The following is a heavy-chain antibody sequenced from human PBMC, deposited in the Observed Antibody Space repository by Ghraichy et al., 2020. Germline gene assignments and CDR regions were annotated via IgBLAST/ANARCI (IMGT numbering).Heavy chain of an antibody. V-gene: IGHV1-18*04. D-gene: IGHD5-18*01. J-gene: IGHJ3*02. CDR3: ARDRPYSYAHGYSDAFDI. CDR2: ISAYNGNT. CDR1: GYTFTSYG. Sequence: ASVKVSCKASGYTFTSYGISWVRQAPGQGLEWMGWISAYNGNTNYAQKLQGRVTMTTDTSTSTAYMELRSLRSDDTAVYYCARDRPYSYAHGYSDAFDIWGQGTMVTVSS.